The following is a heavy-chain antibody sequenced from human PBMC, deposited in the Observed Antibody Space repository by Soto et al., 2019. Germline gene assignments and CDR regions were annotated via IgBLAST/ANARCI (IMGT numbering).Heavy chain of an antibody. CDR2: ISGSASNT. Sequence: GGSLRLSCAASGFAFWTYAMNWVRQAPGKGLEWVSAISGSASNTYYADSVKGRFTISRDNSKDTLYLHLSGLRAEDTAVYYCAKDSTPMLYGSGNYYARLPFDSWGQGTLVTVSS. CDR1: GFAFWTYA. V-gene: IGHV3-23*01. J-gene: IGHJ4*02. CDR3: AKDSTPMLYGSGNYYARLPFDS. D-gene: IGHD3-10*01.